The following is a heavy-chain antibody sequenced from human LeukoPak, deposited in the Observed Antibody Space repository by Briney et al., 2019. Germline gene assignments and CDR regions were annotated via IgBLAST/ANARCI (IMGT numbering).Heavy chain of an antibody. CDR3: ARRSGQQLFSFRGYYFDY. Sequence: PSETLSLTCAVYGGSFSGYYWSWIRQPPGKGLEWIGEINHSGSTNYNPSLKSRVTISVDTSKNQFSLKLSSVTAADTAVYYCARRSGQQLFSFRGYYFDYWGQGTLVTVSS. CDR2: INHSGST. V-gene: IGHV4-34*01. CDR1: GGSFSGYY. J-gene: IGHJ4*02. D-gene: IGHD6-13*01.